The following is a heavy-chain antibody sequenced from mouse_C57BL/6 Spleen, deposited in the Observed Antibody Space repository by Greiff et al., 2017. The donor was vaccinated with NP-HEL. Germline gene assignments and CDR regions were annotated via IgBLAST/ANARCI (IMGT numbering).Heavy chain of an antibody. V-gene: IGHV1-69*01. J-gene: IGHJ1*03. CDR2: IDPSDSYT. CDR1: GYTFTSYW. D-gene: IGHD2-3*01. Sequence: QVHVKQPGAELVMPGASVKLSCKASGYTFTSYWMHWVKQRPGQGLEWIGEIDPSDSYTNYNQKFKGKSTLTVDKSSSTAYMQLSSLTSEDSAVYYCARDGYRYFDVWGTGTTVTVSS. CDR3: ARDGYRYFDV.